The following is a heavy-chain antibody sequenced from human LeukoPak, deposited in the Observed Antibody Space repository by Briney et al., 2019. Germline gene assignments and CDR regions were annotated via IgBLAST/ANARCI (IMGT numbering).Heavy chain of an antibody. CDR2: ISAYNGNT. J-gene: IGHJ5*02. Sequence: ASVKVSCKASGYTFTGYYMHWVRQAPGQGLEGMGWISAYNGNTNYAQKLQGRVTMTTDTSTSTAYMELRSLRSDDTAVYYCARTNRYYDILTGLNWFDPGGQGTLVTVSS. CDR3: ARTNRYYDILTGLNWFDP. CDR1: GYTFTGYY. D-gene: IGHD3-9*01. V-gene: IGHV1-18*04.